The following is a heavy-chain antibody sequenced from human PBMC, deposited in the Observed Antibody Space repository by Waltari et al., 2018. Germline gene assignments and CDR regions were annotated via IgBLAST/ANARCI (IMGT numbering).Heavy chain of an antibody. Sequence: QVQLQESGPGLVRPSQTLSLTCTVPGGSIRSGDYYWSWIRQPPGKGLEWIGYIDPSGYTHYNLSLRSRITKSVDTSKNQFSLNLKSVTAADTAVYYCARGRYYYLSGPGTSQWYFDLWGRGTLVTVSS. CDR3: ARGRYYYLSGPGTSQWYFDL. V-gene: IGHV4-30-4*01. J-gene: IGHJ2*01. D-gene: IGHD3-10*01. CDR2: IDPSGYT. CDR1: GGSIRSGDYY.